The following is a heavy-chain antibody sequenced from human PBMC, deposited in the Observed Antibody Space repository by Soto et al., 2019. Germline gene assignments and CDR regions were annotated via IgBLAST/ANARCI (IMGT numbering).Heavy chain of an antibody. Sequence: QVQLQESGPGLVKPSETLSLTCTVSGGSISSYYWSWIRQPPGKGLEWIGYIYYSGSTNYNPSLKSRVTISVDTSKNQFSRKLSSVTAADTAVYYCARGPDPVGLQGYFDYWGQGTLVTVSS. V-gene: IGHV4-59*01. CDR1: GGSISSYY. CDR3: ARGPDPVGLQGYFDY. J-gene: IGHJ4*02. D-gene: IGHD2-15*01. CDR2: IYYSGST.